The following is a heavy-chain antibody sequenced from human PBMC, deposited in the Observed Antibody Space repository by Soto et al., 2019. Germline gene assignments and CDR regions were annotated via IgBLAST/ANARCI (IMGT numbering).Heavy chain of an antibody. CDR3: ARRLARGVIGSFDP. CDR1: GGSISSGTYY. J-gene: IGHJ5*02. D-gene: IGHD3-10*01. V-gene: IGHV4-39*02. Sequence: SETLSLTCTVSGGSISSGTYYWGWIRQPPGKGLEWIGSLYYTGRTYYSPSLKSRVTISVDTSKNHFSLNLTSVTAADTAVYYCARRLARGVIGSFDPWGQGTLVTVSS. CDR2: LYYTGRT.